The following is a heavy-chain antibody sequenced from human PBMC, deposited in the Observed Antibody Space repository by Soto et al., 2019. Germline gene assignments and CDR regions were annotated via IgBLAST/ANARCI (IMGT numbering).Heavy chain of an antibody. Sequence: ASVKVSCKVSGYTLTDLSMHWVRQAPGKGLEWMGGFDPEDGETIYAQKFQGRVTLTEDTSADTTYMELSSLTSEDTAVYYCATVARQLWYYGMNVWGQGTTVTVSS. CDR2: FDPEDGET. D-gene: IGHD5-18*01. J-gene: IGHJ6*02. CDR1: GYTLTDLS. CDR3: ATVARQLWYYGMNV. V-gene: IGHV1-24*01.